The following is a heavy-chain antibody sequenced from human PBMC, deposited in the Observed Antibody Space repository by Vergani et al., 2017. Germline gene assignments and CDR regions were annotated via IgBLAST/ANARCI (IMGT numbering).Heavy chain of an antibody. V-gene: IGHV5-51*01. CDR2: IYPGDSDT. CDR3: AIHPWRNLVPAAIRVWFDY. Sequence: EVQLLESGGGLVQPGGSLRLSCAASGFTFSSYWIGWVRQMPGKGLEWMGIIYPGDSDTRYSPSFQGQVTISADKSISTAYLQWSSLKASDTAMYYCAIHPWRNLVPAAIRVWFDYWGQGTLVTVSS. J-gene: IGHJ4*02. CDR1: GFTFSSYW. D-gene: IGHD2-2*01.